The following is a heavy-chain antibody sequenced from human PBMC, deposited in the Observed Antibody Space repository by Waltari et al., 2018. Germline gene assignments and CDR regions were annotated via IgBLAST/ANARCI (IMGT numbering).Heavy chain of an antibody. D-gene: IGHD3-3*01. CDR3: ARSAYYDFWSGQPDYYMDV. V-gene: IGHV4-59*01. CDR2: IYYSGST. Sequence: QVQLQESGPGLVKPSETLSLTCTVSGGSISSYYWSWIRQPPGKGLEWIGYIYYSGSTNYNPSLKSRVTISVDTSKNQFSLKLSSVTAADTAVYYCARSAYYDFWSGQPDYYMDVWGKGTTVTVSS. J-gene: IGHJ6*03. CDR1: GGSISSYY.